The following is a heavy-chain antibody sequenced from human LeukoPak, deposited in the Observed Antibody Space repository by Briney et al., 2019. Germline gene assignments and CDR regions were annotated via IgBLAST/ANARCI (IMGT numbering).Heavy chain of an antibody. CDR1: GGSFSGYY. D-gene: IGHD6-13*01. CDR2: INHSGST. CDR3: ARDRIAAAGTETGGMSV. V-gene: IGHV4-34*09. Sequence: PSETLSLTCAVYGGSFSGYYWSWIRQPPGKGLEWIGEINHSGSTYYNPSLKSRVTISVDTSKNQFSLKLSSVTAADTAVYYCARDRIAAAGTETGGMSVWGQGTTVTVSS. J-gene: IGHJ6*02.